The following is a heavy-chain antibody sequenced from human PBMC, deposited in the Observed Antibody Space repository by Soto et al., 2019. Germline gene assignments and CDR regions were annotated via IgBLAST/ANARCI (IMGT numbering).Heavy chain of an antibody. CDR3: ARRTVGNVFDY. CDR1: GFTFSTYS. D-gene: IGHD1-1*01. CDR2: ISSSSTTI. V-gene: IGHV3-48*01. J-gene: IGHJ4*02. Sequence: EVQLAESGGGLVQPGGSLRLSCAASGFTFSTYSMNWVRQAPGKGLEWISYISSSSTTIYYADSVKGRFTISRDNAKNSLYLQMNSLRAGDTAVYFCARRTVGNVFDYWGQGALVTVSS.